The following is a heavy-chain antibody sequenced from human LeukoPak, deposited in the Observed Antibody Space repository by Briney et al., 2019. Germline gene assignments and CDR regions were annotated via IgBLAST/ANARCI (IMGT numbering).Heavy chain of an antibody. Sequence: GGSLRLSCAASGFTFSNFAIHWVRQAPGKGLEWVALISYDEDNKYYADSVKGRFTISRDNSKNTLYLQMSGLKPEDTAVYYCARDSYGMDVWGQGTTVTVSS. CDR3: ARDSYGMDV. V-gene: IGHV3-30-3*01. CDR2: ISYDEDNK. J-gene: IGHJ6*02. CDR1: GFTFSNFA.